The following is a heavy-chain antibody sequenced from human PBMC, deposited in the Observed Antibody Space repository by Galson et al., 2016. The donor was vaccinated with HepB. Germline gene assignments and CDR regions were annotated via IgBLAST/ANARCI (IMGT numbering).Heavy chain of an antibody. CDR1: RFNFNSYV. Sequence: SLRLSCAASRFNFNSYVMSWVRQAPGRGLEWVSGISGSGLFTYYADFVKGRFTISRDNSKNTLYLYMNNLTAGDTAIYYCGKHGGFDYWGQGALVTVSS. CDR3: GKHGGFDY. V-gene: IGHV3-23*01. D-gene: IGHD3-16*01. CDR2: ISGSGLFT. J-gene: IGHJ4*02.